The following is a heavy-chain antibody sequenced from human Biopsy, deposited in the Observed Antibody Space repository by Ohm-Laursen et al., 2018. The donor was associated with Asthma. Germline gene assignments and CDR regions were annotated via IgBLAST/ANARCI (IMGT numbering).Heavy chain of an antibody. V-gene: IGHV1-69*01. J-gene: IGHJ6*02. CDR3: ARCQVGYSSGWSLLLKKIYYSGMDV. CDR2: IMTVFGTT. CDR1: GGTFSNFA. D-gene: IGHD6-19*01. Sequence: GSSVKVSCKASGGTFSNFAISWVRQAPGQGLEWLGGIMTVFGTTNYAQKFQGRVTITADESTSTAYMEVTSLRSEDTAIYYCARCQVGYSSGWSLLLKKIYYSGMDVWGQGNPGHRLL.